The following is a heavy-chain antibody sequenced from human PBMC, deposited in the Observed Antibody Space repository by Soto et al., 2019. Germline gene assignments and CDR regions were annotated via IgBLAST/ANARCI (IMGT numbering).Heavy chain of an antibody. J-gene: IGHJ4*02. CDR2: ISSSGSYI. Sequence: EVQVVESGGGLVKPGGSLRLSCAVAGFTFSRSSMTWVRQAPGKGLEWVSSISSSGSYIFYADSVKGRFTISRDNAKNSLYLQMNSLRAEDTAVYYCATDLSARWWGQGTLVTVSS. CDR1: GFTFSRSS. D-gene: IGHD6-6*01. V-gene: IGHV3-21*01. CDR3: ATDLSARW.